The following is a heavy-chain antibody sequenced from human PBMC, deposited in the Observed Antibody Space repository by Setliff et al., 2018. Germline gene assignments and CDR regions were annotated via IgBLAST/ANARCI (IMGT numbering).Heavy chain of an antibody. Sequence: ASVKVSCKASGYTFINYEINWVRQATGQGLEWMGWISAYNGNTNYAQKLQGRVTMTTDTSTSTAYMELRSLRSDDTAVYYCARWYSSSWHLGNDYWGQGTLVTVSS. CDR2: ISAYNGNT. CDR1: GYTFINYE. J-gene: IGHJ4*02. D-gene: IGHD6-13*01. V-gene: IGHV1-18*01. CDR3: ARWYSSSWHLGNDY.